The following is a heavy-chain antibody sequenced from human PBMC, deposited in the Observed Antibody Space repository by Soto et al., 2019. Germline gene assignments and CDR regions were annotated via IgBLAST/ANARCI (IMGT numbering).Heavy chain of an antibody. CDR3: ARAFESGGFYYGMDV. V-gene: IGHV1-69*14. D-gene: IGHD3-10*01. J-gene: IGHJ6*02. CDR1: GGTFSNYA. Sequence: QVQLVQSGAEVKKPGSSVKVSCKASGGTFSNYAFTWVRQAPGQALERVGGIIPIFGPANYAQNFQGNVTIAADIFASTIYMKLSSLRSEDTAVYYCARAFESGGFYYGMDVWGQGTTVTVSS. CDR2: IIPIFGPA.